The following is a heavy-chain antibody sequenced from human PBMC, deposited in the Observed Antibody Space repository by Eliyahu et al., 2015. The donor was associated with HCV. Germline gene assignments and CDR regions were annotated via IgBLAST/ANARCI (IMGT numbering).Heavy chain of an antibody. Sequence: QVQLVQSGAEVKKPGASVKVSCKASGYTFTSYDINWVRQATGQGLEWMGWMNPNSGNTGYAQKFQGRVTMTRNTSISTAYMELSSLRSEDTAVYYCARGPLSTSVAGYYFDYWGQGTLVTVSS. CDR1: GYTFTSYD. J-gene: IGHJ4*02. CDR3: ARGPLSTSVAGYYFDY. D-gene: IGHD6-19*01. V-gene: IGHV1-8*01. CDR2: MNPNSGNT.